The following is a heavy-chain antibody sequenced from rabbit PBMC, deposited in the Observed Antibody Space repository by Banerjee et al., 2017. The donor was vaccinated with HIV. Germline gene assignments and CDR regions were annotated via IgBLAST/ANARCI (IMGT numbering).Heavy chain of an antibody. J-gene: IGHJ4*01. CDR3: ARAGYAGDGYNL. CDR1: GLDFSSSYW. Sequence: EESGGDLVKPEGSLTLTCTASGLDFSSSYWIWWVRQAPGKGLEWIACIYTGSSGSTYYASWAKGRFTISKTSSTTVTLQMTSLTAADTATYFCARAGYAGDGYNLWGPGTLVTVS. D-gene: IGHD4-2*01. CDR2: IYTGSSGST. V-gene: IGHV1S45*01.